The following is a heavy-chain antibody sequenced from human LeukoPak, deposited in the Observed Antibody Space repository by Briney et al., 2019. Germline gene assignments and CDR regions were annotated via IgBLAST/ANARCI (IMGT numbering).Heavy chain of an antibody. CDR3: ARGRRTTVTTKGAYYYMDV. J-gene: IGHJ6*03. CDR2: IYYSGST. V-gene: IGHV4-59*01. CDR1: GGSISSYY. D-gene: IGHD4-17*01. Sequence: SETLSLTCTVSGGSISSYYWSWIRQPPGKGLEWIGYIYYSGSTNYNPSLKSRVTISVDTSKNQFSLKLSSVTAADTAVYYCARGRRTTVTTKGAYYYMDVWGKGTTVTVSS.